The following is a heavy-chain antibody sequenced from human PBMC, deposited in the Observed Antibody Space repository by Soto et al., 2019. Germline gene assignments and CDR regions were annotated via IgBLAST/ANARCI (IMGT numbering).Heavy chain of an antibody. Sequence: GESLRVSWRGAGYNFTSYGSSWVRQITGKGLEWMGRIDPSDSYTNYSPSFQGHVTISADKSISTAYLQWSSLKASDTAMYYCARLYSNYVGSYYYYGMDVWGQGTTVTVSS. CDR3: ARLYSNYVGSYYYYGMDV. D-gene: IGHD4-4*01. J-gene: IGHJ6*02. CDR2: IDPSDSYT. V-gene: IGHV5-10-1*01. CDR1: GYNFTSYG.